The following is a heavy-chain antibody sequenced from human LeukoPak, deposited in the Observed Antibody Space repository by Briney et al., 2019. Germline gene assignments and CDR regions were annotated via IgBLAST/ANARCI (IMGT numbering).Heavy chain of an antibody. V-gene: IGHV3-7*01. J-gene: IGHJ4*02. Sequence: GGSPRLSCAASGCTFTSHWMTWVGPAPVKVLHWVASVKKDGNQYSVDSVKGRFIISRDNARNSLSLQMSSLRVEDTAIYFCARGPDYGDRLDYFDYWGQGTLVTVSS. CDR1: GCTFTSHW. D-gene: IGHD4-17*01. CDR2: VKKDGNQ. CDR3: ARGPDYGDRLDYFDY.